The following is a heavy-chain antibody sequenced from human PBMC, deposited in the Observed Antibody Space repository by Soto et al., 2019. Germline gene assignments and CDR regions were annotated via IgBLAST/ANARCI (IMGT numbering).Heavy chain of an antibody. J-gene: IGHJ3*02. V-gene: IGHV4-39*01. Sequence: SETLSLTCTVSGGSISSSSYYWGWIRQPPGKGLEWIGSIYYSGSTYYNPSLKSRVTISVDTSKNQFSLKLSSVTAADTAVYYCARPHYDFWSGYYGGAPDAFEIWGQGTMVTVSS. CDR1: GGSISSSSYY. D-gene: IGHD3-3*01. CDR3: ARPHYDFWSGYYGGAPDAFEI. CDR2: IYYSGST.